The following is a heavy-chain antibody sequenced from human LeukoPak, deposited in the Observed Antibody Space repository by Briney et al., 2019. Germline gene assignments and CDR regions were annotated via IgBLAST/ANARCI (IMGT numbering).Heavy chain of an antibody. J-gene: IGHJ5*02. CDR3: ARGDVYDSSGYNWFDP. D-gene: IGHD3-22*01. V-gene: IGHV1-46*01. CDR2: INPSGGST. Sequence: GASVKVSCKASGYTFTSYGISWVRQAPGQGLEWMGIINPSGGSTSYAQKFQGRVTMTRDTSTSTVYMELSSLRSEDTALYYCARGDVYDSSGYNWFDPWGQGTLVIVSS. CDR1: GYTFTSYG.